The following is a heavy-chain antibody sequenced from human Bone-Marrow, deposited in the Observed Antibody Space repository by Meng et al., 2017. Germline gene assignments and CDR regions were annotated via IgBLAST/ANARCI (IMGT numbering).Heavy chain of an antibody. D-gene: IGHD1-26*01. V-gene: IGHV3-15*01. J-gene: IGHJ6*02. Sequence: GESLKISCAASGFTFSDYYMSWIRQTPGKGLEWVGRIKSKTDGGTTDYAAPVKGRFTISRDDSKNTLYLQMNSLKTEDTAVYYCTTAIVGATQYYYYGMDVWGQGTTVTVSS. CDR2: IKSKTDGGTT. CDR1: GFTFSDYY. CDR3: TTAIVGATQYYYYGMDV.